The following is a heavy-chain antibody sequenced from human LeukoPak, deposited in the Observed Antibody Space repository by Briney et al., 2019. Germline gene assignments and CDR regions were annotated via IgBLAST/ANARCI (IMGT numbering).Heavy chain of an antibody. V-gene: IGHV3-48*04. CDR1: GFTFSNYA. Sequence: TGGSLRLSCAASGFTFSNYAMSWVRQAPGKGLEWISYISGSGTIIYFADSVKGRFTISRDNAKNSLYLQMNSLRAEDTALYYCAKDRRSSAWNYFDNWGQGTLVTVSS. CDR3: AKDRRSSAWNYFDN. D-gene: IGHD6-19*01. CDR2: ISGSGTII. J-gene: IGHJ4*02.